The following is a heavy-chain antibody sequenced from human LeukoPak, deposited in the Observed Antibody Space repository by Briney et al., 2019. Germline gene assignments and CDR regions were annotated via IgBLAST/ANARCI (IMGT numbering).Heavy chain of an antibody. CDR1: GGSISSYY. V-gene: IGHV4-59*08. CDR3: ARLVTGSVSWFDP. J-gene: IGHJ5*02. Sequence: SGTPSPTFNVPGGSISSYYWGWIRQPPGKGLGWIGYIYYSGSTNYNPSLKSRVTISVDTSKNQFSLKLSSVTAADTAVYYCARLVTGSVSWFDPWGQGTLVTVSS. CDR2: IYYSGST. D-gene: IGHD4-23*01.